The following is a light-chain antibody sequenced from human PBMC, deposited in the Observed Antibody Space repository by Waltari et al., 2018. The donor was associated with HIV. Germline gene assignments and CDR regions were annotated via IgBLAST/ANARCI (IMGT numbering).Light chain of an antibody. Sequence: EIVLTHSPGTLSLSPGERSTLSCSACQIFTSRYLAWYHQKPGQAPRLLTYGEARRATGGPDRCSERGFRTDFTPTISKLEPEDSAGYYCQQVANSRVTFGQGTRVEIK. CDR1: QIFTSRY. CDR2: GEA. CDR3: QQVANSRVT. J-gene: IGKJ1*01. V-gene: IGKV3-20*01.